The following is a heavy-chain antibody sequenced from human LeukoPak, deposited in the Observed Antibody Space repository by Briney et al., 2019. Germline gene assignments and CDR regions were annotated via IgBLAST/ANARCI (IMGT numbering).Heavy chain of an antibody. CDR3: ARVDDSNYAGFDY. CDR1: GGSFSGYY. V-gene: IGHV4-34*01. J-gene: IGHJ4*02. Sequence: PSETLSLNCAVYGGSFSGYYWSWIRQPPGKGLEWIGEINHSGSTNYNPSLKSRVTISVDTSKNQFSLKLSSVTAADTAVYYCARVDDSNYAGFDYWGQGTLVTVSS. CDR2: INHSGST. D-gene: IGHD4-11*01.